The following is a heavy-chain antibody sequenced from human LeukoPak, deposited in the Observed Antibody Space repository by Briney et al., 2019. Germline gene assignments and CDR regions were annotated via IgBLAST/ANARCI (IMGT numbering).Heavy chain of an antibody. CDR2: ISYDGSNK. CDR1: GFTFSSYG. D-gene: IGHD2-2*01. Sequence: GGFLRLSCAASGFTFSSYGMHWVRQAPGKGLEWVAVISYDGSNKYYADSVKGRFTISRDNSKNTLYLQMNSLRAEDTAVYYCAKDTGYCSSTSCYVGAFDIWGQGTMVTVSS. J-gene: IGHJ3*02. CDR3: AKDTGYCSSTSCYVGAFDI. V-gene: IGHV3-30*18.